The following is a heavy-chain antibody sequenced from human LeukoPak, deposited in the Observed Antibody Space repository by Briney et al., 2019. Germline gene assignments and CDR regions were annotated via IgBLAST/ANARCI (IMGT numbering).Heavy chain of an antibody. Sequence: ASVQVSCKASGYTFNSYDINWVRQATGQGLEWMGGIIPIFGTANYAQKFQGRVTITADKSTSTAYMELSSLRSEDTAVYYCARYSRPQDVVTAGYYFDYWGQGTLVTVSS. J-gene: IGHJ4*02. V-gene: IGHV1-69*06. CDR3: ARYSRPQDVVTAGYYFDY. D-gene: IGHD2-21*02. CDR1: GYTFNSYD. CDR2: IIPIFGTA.